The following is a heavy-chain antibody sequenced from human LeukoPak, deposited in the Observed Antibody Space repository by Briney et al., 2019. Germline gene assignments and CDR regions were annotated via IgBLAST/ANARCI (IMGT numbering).Heavy chain of an antibody. CDR2: ISGSGGYT. CDR3: AKTPYGSGSYYNDY. Sequence: GGSLRLSCAASGFTFSSYGMHWVRQAPGKGLEWVSAISGSGGYTYYADSVKGRFTISRDNSKNTLHLQMNSLRAEDTAVYYCAKTPYGSGSYYNDYWGQGTLVTVSS. CDR1: GFTFSSYG. J-gene: IGHJ4*02. V-gene: IGHV3-23*01. D-gene: IGHD3-10*01.